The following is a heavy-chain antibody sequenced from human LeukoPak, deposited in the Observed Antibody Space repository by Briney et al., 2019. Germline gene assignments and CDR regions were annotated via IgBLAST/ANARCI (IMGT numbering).Heavy chain of an antibody. CDR3: ARDEGNYRAFAI. D-gene: IGHD1-7*01. CDR2: IYYSGGT. Sequence: PSETLSLTCAVYGGSFRGYYWGWLRQYPGKGLEWIGYIYYSGGTYNNPSLKSRVTISVDTSKSQFSLKLSSVTAADTAMYYCARDEGNYRAFAIWGQGTMVTVSS. CDR1: GGSFRGYY. V-gene: IGHV4-31*11. J-gene: IGHJ3*02.